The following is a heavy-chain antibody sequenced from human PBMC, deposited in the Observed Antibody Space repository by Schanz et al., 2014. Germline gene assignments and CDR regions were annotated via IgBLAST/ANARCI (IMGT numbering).Heavy chain of an antibody. CDR2: IYSSGIA. D-gene: IGHD2-21*01. V-gene: IGHV4-59*08. J-gene: IGHJ4*02. CDR3: ARRVVPATMGLYFDL. CDR1: GGSMDTHY. Sequence: QVQLQESGPGLVKPSETLSLMCTVSGGSMDTHYWGWIRQPPGKGLEWIAFIYSSGIANYNPSLESRVTIPVDTSKNQFSRRLPSVTAADTATYYCARRVVPATMGLYFDLWGQGTLVTVSS.